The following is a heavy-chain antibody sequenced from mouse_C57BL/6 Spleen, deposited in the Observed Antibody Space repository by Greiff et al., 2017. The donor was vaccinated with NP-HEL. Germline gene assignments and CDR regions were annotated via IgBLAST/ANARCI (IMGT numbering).Heavy chain of an antibody. CDR3: ASVYYGNYGAMDY. D-gene: IGHD2-1*01. Sequence: VQLKQSGPELVKPGASVKIPCKASGYTFTDYNMDWVKQSHGKSLEWIGDINPNNGGTIYNQKFKGKATLTVDKSSSTAYMELRSLTSEDTAVYYCASVYYGNYGAMDYWGQGTTVTVSS. CDR2: INPNNGGT. CDR1: GYTFTDYN. J-gene: IGHJ4*01. V-gene: IGHV1-18*01.